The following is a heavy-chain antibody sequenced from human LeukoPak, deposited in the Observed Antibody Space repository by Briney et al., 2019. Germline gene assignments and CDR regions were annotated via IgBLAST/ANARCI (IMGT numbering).Heavy chain of an antibody. CDR2: IRYDGSNK. CDR3: AKDFYGTSGYYYWFYFEH. V-gene: IGHV3-30*02. Sequence: PGGSLRVSCAASGFTFSSYGMHWVRQAPGKGLEWMAFIRYDGSNKWYADSVKGRFTISRDNSKNTLYLQMNSLRAEDTAVYYCAKDFYGTSGYYYWFYFEHWGQGALVTVSS. CDR1: GFTFSSYG. J-gene: IGHJ4*02. D-gene: IGHD3-22*01.